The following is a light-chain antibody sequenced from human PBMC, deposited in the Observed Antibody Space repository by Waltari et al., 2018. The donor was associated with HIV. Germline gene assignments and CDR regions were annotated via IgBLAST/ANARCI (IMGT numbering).Light chain of an antibody. CDR3: QRYHSAPLT. V-gene: IGKV1-27*01. J-gene: IGKJ4*01. CDR1: QDIKNY. CDR2: AAS. Sequence: DIQMTQSPSSLSASVGDRVTITCRASQDIKNYVVWYQQISGNPPNLLIYAASTLQSGVPSRFSGSGFGTDFTLTISSLQPEDVATYYCQRYHSAPLTFGGGTKVEIK.